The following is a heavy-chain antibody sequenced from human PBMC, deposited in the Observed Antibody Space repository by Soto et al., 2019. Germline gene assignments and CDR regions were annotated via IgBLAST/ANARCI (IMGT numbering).Heavy chain of an antibody. D-gene: IGHD3-22*01. Sequence: LRLSCAASGFTFSDYYMTWIRQAPGKGLEWFSYISDSGSNTYYADSVKGRFTISRDNAKKSLYLQMNSLRAEDTAVYYCARDTAFVASGLFDPWGQGTLVTVSS. J-gene: IGHJ5*02. CDR1: GFTFSDYY. CDR3: ARDTAFVASGLFDP. CDR2: ISDSGSNT. V-gene: IGHV3-11*01.